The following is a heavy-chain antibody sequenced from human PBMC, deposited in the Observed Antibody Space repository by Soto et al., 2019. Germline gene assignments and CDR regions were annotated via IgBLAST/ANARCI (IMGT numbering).Heavy chain of an antibody. CDR2: IFPSDSDT. Sequence: PGESLKISCRTSGYKFTSSWIAWVRQKPGKGLEWMGIIFPSDSDTRYSPSFQGQVTISADRSTCTVFLQWASLKASDTAVYFCARKDKSGYFNWFDPWGQGTLVTVPQ. CDR1: GYKFTSSW. V-gene: IGHV5-51*01. CDR3: ARKDKSGYFNWFDP. D-gene: IGHD3-22*01. J-gene: IGHJ5*02.